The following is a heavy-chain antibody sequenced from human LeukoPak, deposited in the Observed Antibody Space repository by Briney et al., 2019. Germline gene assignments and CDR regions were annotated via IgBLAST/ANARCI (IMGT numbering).Heavy chain of an antibody. CDR1: GFTFSNYG. V-gene: IGHV3-30*18. D-gene: IGHD3-22*01. CDR3: ANYYDSSGLDY. CDR2: ISYDGSIK. J-gene: IGHJ4*02. Sequence: GGSLRLSCAASGFTFSNYGMHWVRQAPGKGLEWMAVISYDGSIKYYADSVKGRFTISRDNSKNTLYLQMNSLRAEDTAVYYCANYYDSSGLDYWGQGTLVTVSS.